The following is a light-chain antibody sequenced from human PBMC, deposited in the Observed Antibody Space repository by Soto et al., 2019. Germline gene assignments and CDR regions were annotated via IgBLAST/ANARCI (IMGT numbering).Light chain of an antibody. J-gene: IGLJ1*01. CDR1: SSDVGSYNY. CDR3: SSYTSSSTLVYV. Sequence: QSALTQPASVSGSPGQSITISCTGTSSDVGSYNYVSWYQQHPGKAPKLMIYEVSNRPSGVSNRFSGSKSGNTASLTISGLQAEDEADYYCSSYTSSSTLVYVFGTGTKVTVL. CDR2: EVS. V-gene: IGLV2-14*01.